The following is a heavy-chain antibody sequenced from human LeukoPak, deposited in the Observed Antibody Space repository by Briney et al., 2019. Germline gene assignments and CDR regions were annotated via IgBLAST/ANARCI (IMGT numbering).Heavy chain of an antibody. Sequence: GGSLRLSCAAFGFTFSSYAMHWVRQAPGKGLEWVAVISYDGSNKYYADSVKGRFTISRDNSKNTLYLQMNSLRAEDTAVYYCARLPVVAAHYYFDYWGQGTLVTVSS. D-gene: IGHD2-15*01. CDR2: ISYDGSNK. J-gene: IGHJ4*02. CDR3: ARLPVVAAHYYFDY. CDR1: GFTFSSYA. V-gene: IGHV3-30*04.